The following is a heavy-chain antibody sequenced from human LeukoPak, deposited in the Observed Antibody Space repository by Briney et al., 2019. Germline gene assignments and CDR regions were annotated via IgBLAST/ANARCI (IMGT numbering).Heavy chain of an antibody. D-gene: IGHD3-22*01. J-gene: IGHJ4*02. V-gene: IGHV4-39*01. Sequence: SETLSLTCTVSGGSISSSSYYWGWIRQPPGKGLEWIGSIYYSGSTYYNPSLKSRVTISVDTSKNQFSLKLSSVTAADTAVHYCARHFHDSSGTLFDYWGQGTLVTVSS. CDR3: ARHFHDSSGTLFDY. CDR2: IYYSGST. CDR1: GGSISSSSYY.